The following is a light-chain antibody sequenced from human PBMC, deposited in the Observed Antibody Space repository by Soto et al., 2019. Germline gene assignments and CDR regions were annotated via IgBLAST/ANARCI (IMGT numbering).Light chain of an antibody. CDR2: GAS. J-gene: IGKJ1*01. CDR1: QPISTF. CDR3: QHSYYTPWT. V-gene: IGKV1-39*01. Sequence: DIQMTQSPSSLSASLGDRVTITCRASQPISTFLNWYQKKTGRAPKLLIYGASALHSGVPSRFSGSGSGTDFTLTISSLRPKDFATYYCQHSYYTPWTFGQGTKVEIE.